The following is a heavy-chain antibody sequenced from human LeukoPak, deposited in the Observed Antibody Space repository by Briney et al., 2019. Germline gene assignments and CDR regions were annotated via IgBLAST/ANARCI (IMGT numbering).Heavy chain of an antibody. CDR3: ARGKSYSRSWYWFDP. Sequence: ASVTVSCKASGYTFTSYDISWVRQATGQGLDWMGWMNPNSGNTGYAQKFQGRVTMTRNTSISTAYMELSSLRSEDTAVYYCARGKSYSRSWYWFDPWGQGTLVTVSS. CDR2: MNPNSGNT. J-gene: IGHJ5*02. D-gene: IGHD6-13*01. V-gene: IGHV1-8*01. CDR1: GYTFTSYD.